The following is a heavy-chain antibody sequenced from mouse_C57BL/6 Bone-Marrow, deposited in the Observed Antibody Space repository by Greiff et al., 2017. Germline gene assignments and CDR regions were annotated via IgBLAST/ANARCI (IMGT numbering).Heavy chain of an antibody. CDR3: TFYYYGSSYYYAMDY. J-gene: IGHJ4*01. CDR2: IDPENGDT. CDR1: GFNIKDDY. Sequence: EVQLQQSGAELVRPGASVKLSCTASGFNIKDDYMHWVKQRPEQGLEWIGWIDPENGDTEYASKFQGKATITEDTSSNTAYLQLSSLTSEDTAVYYCTFYYYGSSYYYAMDYWGQGTSVTVSS. D-gene: IGHD1-1*01. V-gene: IGHV14-4*01.